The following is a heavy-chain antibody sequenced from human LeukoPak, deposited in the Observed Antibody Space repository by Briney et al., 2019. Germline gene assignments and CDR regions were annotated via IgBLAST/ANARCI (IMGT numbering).Heavy chain of an antibody. Sequence: SETLSLTCAVYGGSFSGYYWSWIRQPPGKGLEWIGEINHSGSTNYNPSLKSRVTISVDTSKNQFSLKLSSVTAADTAVYYCARGPRCSSNSCYPKNFDYWGQGTLVTVSS. CDR3: ARGPRCSSNSCYPKNFDY. D-gene: IGHD2-2*01. V-gene: IGHV4-34*01. J-gene: IGHJ4*02. CDR2: INHSGST. CDR1: GGSFSGYY.